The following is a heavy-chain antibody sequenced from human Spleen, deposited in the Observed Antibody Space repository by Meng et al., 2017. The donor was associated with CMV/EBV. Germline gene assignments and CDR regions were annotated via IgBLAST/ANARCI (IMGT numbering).Heavy chain of an antibody. D-gene: IGHD2/OR15-2a*01. Sequence: SVKVSCKASGGSFDKYVISWVRQAPGQGPEWMGGIIPSLGITDFAQKFQGRVTITADKSTSTVDMELSSLRSEDTAVYYCGNILGNCNRANCLDDAFENWGQGTMVTVSS. CDR1: GGSFDKYV. CDR3: GNILGNCNRANCLDDAFEN. V-gene: IGHV1-69*10. CDR2: IIPSLGIT. J-gene: IGHJ3*02.